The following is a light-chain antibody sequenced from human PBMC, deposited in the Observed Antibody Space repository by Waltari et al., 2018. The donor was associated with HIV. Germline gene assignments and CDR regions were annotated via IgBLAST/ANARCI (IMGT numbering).Light chain of an antibody. CDR3: SSYAGSNNLV. CDR1: SSDVGGYNY. V-gene: IGLV2-8*01. J-gene: IGLJ2*01. Sequence: QSALTQPPSASGSPGQSVTIPCTGPSSDVGGYNYVSWYQQHPGKSPKLIIYEVSKRPSGVPDRFSGSKSGNTASLTVSGLQAEDEADYYCSSYAGSNNLVFGGGTKLTVL. CDR2: EVS.